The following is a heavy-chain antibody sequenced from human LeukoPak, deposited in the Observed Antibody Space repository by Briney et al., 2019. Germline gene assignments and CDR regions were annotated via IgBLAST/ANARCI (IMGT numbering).Heavy chain of an antibody. CDR1: GFTFSSYS. V-gene: IGHV3-21*01. CDR2: ISSSSSYI. D-gene: IGHD5-12*01. Sequence: GGSLRLSCAASGFTFSSYSMNWVRQAPGKGLEWVSSISSSSSYIYYADSVKGRFTISRDNAKNSLYLQMNSLRAEDTAVYYCARGGYRDYDYEYWGQGTLVTVSS. J-gene: IGHJ4*02. CDR3: ARGGYRDYDYEY.